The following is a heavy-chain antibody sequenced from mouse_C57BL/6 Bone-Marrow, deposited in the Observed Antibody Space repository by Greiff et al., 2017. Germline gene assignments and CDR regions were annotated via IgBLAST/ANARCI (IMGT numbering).Heavy chain of an antibody. CDR2: IHPNSGST. V-gene: IGHV1-64*01. D-gene: IGHD1-1*01. CDR3: ARNPLYSGSSTYWYFDV. CDR1: GYTFTSYW. Sequence: QVQLQQPGAELVKPGASVKLSCKASGYTFTSYWMHWVKQRPGQGLEWIGMIHPNSGSTNYNEKFKSKATLTVDKSSSTAYMQLSSLTSEDSAVYDCARNPLYSGSSTYWYFDVWGTGTTVTVSS. J-gene: IGHJ1*03.